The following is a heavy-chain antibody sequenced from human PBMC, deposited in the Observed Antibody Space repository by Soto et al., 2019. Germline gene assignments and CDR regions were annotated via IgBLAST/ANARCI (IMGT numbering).Heavy chain of an antibody. CDR2: ISYDGSNK. CDR3: ALSRGYGDYRSFGDY. Sequence: QVQLVQSGAEVKKPGSSVKVSCKASGGTFSSYGMHWVRQAPGKGLEWVAVISYDGSNKYYADSVKGRFTISRENSKNTLYLQMNSLRAEDPAVYYCALSRGYGDYRSFGDYWGQGTLVTVSS. D-gene: IGHD4-17*01. V-gene: IGHV3-30*03. CDR1: GGTFSSYG. J-gene: IGHJ4*02.